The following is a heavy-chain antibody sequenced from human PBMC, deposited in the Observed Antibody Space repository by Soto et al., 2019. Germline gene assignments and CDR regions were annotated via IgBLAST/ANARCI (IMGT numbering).Heavy chain of an antibody. Sequence: ASVKVSCKASGYTFTGYYMHWVRQAPGQGLEWMGWINPNSGGTNYAKKFQGWVTMTTDTSISTANMELSRLRSDDAAEYYGASDKRQQLDRWRYYYYMDVWGKGTTVTVSS. CDR1: GYTFTGYY. D-gene: IGHD6-13*01. CDR3: ASDKRQQLDRWRYYYYMDV. J-gene: IGHJ6*03. V-gene: IGHV1-2*04. CDR2: INPNSGGT.